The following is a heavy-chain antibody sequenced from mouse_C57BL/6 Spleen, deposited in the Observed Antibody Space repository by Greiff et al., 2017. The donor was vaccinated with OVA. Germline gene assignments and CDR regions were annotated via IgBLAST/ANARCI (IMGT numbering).Heavy chain of an antibody. V-gene: IGHV7-3*01. CDR3: ARYIRAMDY. CDR1: GFTFTDYY. CDR2: IRTKDNGYTT. Sequence: DVKLVESGGGLVQPGGSLSLSCAASGFTFTDYYMSWVRQPPGKALEWLGFIRTKDNGYTTEYSASVKGRFTISRDKSQSILYLQMTALEAEDSATYYCARYIRAMDYWGQGTSVTVSS. J-gene: IGHJ4*01.